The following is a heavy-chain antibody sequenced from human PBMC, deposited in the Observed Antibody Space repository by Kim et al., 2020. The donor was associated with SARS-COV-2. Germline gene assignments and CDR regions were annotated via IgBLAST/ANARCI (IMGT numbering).Heavy chain of an antibody. D-gene: IGHD7-27*01. CDR3: ARDTTALTADNFYGLDV. Sequence: SVHGRFPISRDNAKNSLYLQMNSQTAEDTAVYYCARDTTALTADNFYGLDVWGQGTTVTVSS. V-gene: IGHV3-11*05. J-gene: IGHJ6*02.